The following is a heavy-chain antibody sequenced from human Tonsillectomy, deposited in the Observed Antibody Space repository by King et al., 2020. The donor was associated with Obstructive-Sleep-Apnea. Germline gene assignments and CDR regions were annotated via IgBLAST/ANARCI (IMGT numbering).Heavy chain of an antibody. V-gene: IGHV4-59*01. CDR3: AGVPVFDSLGGMDV. D-gene: IGHD3-9*01. J-gene: IGHJ6*02. CDR1: GGSISSYY. Sequence: QLQESGPGLVKPSETLSLTCTVSGGSISSYYWSWIRQPPGKGLEWIGYIYYSGSTNYNPSLKSRVTISVDTSKNPFSLRLSTVTAADTAVYYCAGVPVFDSLGGMDVWGQGTTVTVSS. CDR2: IYYSGST.